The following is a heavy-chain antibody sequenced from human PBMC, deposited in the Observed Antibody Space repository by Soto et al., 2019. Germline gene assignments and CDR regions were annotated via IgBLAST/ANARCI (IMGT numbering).Heavy chain of an antibody. V-gene: IGHV3-23*01. D-gene: IGHD6-6*01. Sequence: EVQLLESGGGLVQPGGSLRLSCAASGFTFSSYAMSWVRQAPGKGLEWVSAISGSGGSTYYADSVKGRFTISRDNSKNTLYLQMNSLRAEDTAVYYCAKDTPIAARPGGYYYYGMDVWGQGTTVTVSS. CDR3: AKDTPIAARPGGYYYYGMDV. CDR2: ISGSGGST. J-gene: IGHJ6*02. CDR1: GFTFSSYA.